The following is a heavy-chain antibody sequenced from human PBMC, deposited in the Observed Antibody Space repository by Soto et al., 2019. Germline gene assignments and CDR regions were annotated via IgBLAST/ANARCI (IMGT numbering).Heavy chain of an antibody. CDR3: ARHRTGRGPPNTVTRPYYFDY. J-gene: IGHJ4*02. CDR1: GGSISSSSYY. D-gene: IGHD4-17*01. CDR2: IYYSGST. Sequence: QLQLQESGPGLVKPSETLSLTCTVSGGSISSSSYYWGWIRQPPGKGLEWIGSIYYSGSTYYNPSLKSRVTISVDTSKNQFSRKLSSVTAADTAVYYCARHRTGRGPPNTVTRPYYFDYWGQGTLVTVSS. V-gene: IGHV4-39*01.